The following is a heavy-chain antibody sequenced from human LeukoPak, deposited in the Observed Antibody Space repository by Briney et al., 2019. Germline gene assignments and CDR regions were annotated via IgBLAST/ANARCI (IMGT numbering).Heavy chain of an antibody. J-gene: IGHJ4*02. CDR3: ARAAFGAYYYDSSGYEN. V-gene: IGHV1-18*01. Sequence: ASVKVSCKDSGYTFTSYGISWVRQAPGQGLEWMGWISAYNGNTNYAQKLQGRVTMTTDTSTSTAYMELRSLRSDDTAVYYCARAAFGAYYYDSSGYENWGQGTLVTVSS. CDR1: GYTFTSYG. D-gene: IGHD3-22*01. CDR2: ISAYNGNT.